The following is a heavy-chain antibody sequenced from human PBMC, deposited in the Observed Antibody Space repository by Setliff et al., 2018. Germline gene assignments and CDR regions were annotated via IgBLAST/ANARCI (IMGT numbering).Heavy chain of an antibody. J-gene: IGHJ4*02. CDR1: GDSISGDY. D-gene: IGHD2-15*01. V-gene: IGHV4-59*01. CDR3: ARTRYGLGGRPY. CDR2: IHYSGST. Sequence: SETLSLTCTVSGDSISGDYWSWIRQPPGKGLEWIGFIHYSGSTNYNPSLNSRVTISLDTPKNQFSLRLSSVTAPDTAVYYCARTRYGLGGRPYWGQGTLVTVSS.